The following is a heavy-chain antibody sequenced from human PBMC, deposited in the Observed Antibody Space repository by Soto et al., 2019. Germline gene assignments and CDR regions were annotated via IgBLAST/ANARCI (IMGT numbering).Heavy chain of an antibody. V-gene: IGHV1-69*13. CDR2: IIPIFGTA. Sequence: SVKVSCKASGGTFSSYAISWVRQAPGQGLEWMGGIIPIFGTANYAQKFQGRVTITADESTSTAYMELSSLRSEGTAVYYCAREGRGKKAGYNGLVSLGYWGQGTLVTVSS. CDR1: GGTFSSYA. D-gene: IGHD2-2*02. CDR3: AREGRGKKAGYNGLVSLGY. J-gene: IGHJ4*02.